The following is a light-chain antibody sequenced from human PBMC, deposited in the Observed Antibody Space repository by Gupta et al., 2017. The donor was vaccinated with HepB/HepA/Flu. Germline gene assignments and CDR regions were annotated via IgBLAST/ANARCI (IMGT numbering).Light chain of an antibody. V-gene: IGKV1-39*01. J-gene: IGKJ2*01. CDR1: PNINKY. Sequence: DIQLTQSPSSLSASVGDRVTITCQESPNINKYLHWYQHKSGQPPRLLIYVASNVQSGVPSRFSGSGSGTDFTLTISGLQPEDFATYFCQESDTMPYTFGQGTKLDIK. CDR2: VAS. CDR3: QESDTMPYT.